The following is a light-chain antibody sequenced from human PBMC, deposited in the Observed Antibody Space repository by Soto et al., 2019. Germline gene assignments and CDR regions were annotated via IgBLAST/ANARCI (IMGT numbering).Light chain of an antibody. J-gene: IGKJ1*01. V-gene: IGKV1-5*03. Sequence: DIQMTQSPSTLSASVGDRVTITCRASQSIDSFMAWYQQKPGNDPKLLIYQTSNLGSKVPSRFSGSGSGTEFILTSSDLQPDDCATYYRQPYNWGTFGPGTKLEIK. CDR2: QTS. CDR1: QSIDSF. CDR3: QPYNWGT.